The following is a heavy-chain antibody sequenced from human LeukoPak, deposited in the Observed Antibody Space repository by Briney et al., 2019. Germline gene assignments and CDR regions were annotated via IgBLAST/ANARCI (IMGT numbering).Heavy chain of an antibody. CDR1: GGSISSYY. D-gene: IGHD4-17*01. CDR3: ARVNDYGDSKIDY. Sequence: SETLSLTCTVSGGSISSYYWSWIREPPGKGLEWIGYIYYSGSTNYNPSLKSRVTISVATSKNQFSLKLSSVTAADTAVYYCARVNDYGDSKIDYWGQGTLVTVSS. CDR2: IYYSGST. V-gene: IGHV4-59*01. J-gene: IGHJ4*02.